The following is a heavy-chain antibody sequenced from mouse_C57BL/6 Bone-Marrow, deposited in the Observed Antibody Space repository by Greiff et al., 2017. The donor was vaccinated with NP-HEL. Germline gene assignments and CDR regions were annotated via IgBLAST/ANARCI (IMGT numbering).Heavy chain of an antibody. CDR3: ARQGYGRPWFAY. V-gene: IGHV5-6*01. CDR2: ISSGGSYT. Sequence: EVKLMESGGDLVKPGGSLKLSCAASGFTFSSYGMSWVRQTPDKRLEWVATISSGGSYTYYPDSVKGRFTISRDNAKNTLYLQMSSLKSEDTAMYYCARQGYGRPWFAYWGQGTLVTVSA. D-gene: IGHD1-1*02. CDR1: GFTFSSYG. J-gene: IGHJ3*01.